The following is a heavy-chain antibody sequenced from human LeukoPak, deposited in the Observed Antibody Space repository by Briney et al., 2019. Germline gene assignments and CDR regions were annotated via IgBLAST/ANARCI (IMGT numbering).Heavy chain of an antibody. J-gene: IGHJ4*02. D-gene: IGHD4-11*01. Sequence: SETLSLTCTVSSVSISSYYGNWIRQPAGKGLEWIGSVYNSGSTDYNPSLKSQVTMSVDTSKNQSSLKLSSVTAADTAVYYCARTYSNYVDYWGQGTLVTVCS. CDR3: ARTYSNYVDY. V-gene: IGHV4-4*07. CDR2: VYNSGST. CDR1: SVSISSYY.